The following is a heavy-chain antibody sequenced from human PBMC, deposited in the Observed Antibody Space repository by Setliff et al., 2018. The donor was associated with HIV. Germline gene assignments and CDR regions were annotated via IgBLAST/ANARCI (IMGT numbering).Heavy chain of an antibody. J-gene: IGHJ4*02. CDR2: IIPIFGTA. CDR1: GGTFSSYV. Sequence: GASVKVSCKASGGTFSSYVISWVRQAPGQGLEWMGGIIPIFGTANYAQKFQGRVTITADESTSTAYMELSSLRSEDTAVYYCASEGRQQLANSFDYWGQGTLVTVSS. CDR3: ASEGRQQLANSFDY. V-gene: IGHV1-69*13. D-gene: IGHD6-13*01.